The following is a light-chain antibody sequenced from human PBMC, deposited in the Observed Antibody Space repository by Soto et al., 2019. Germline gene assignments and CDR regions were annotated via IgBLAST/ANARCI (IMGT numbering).Light chain of an antibody. CDR1: SSNIGAGY. V-gene: IGLV1-40*01. CDR2: GNS. J-gene: IGLJ3*02. CDR3: QSYDSSLSGSV. Sequence: QAVVTQPPSVSGAPGQRVTISCTGSSSNIGAGYVHWYQQLPGTAPKLLIYGNSTRPSGVPDRFSGSKSGTSASLAITGLQAEDEADYYCQSYDSSLSGSVFGGGTKVTVL.